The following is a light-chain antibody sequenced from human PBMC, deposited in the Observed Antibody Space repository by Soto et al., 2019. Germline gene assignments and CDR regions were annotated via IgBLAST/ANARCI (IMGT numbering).Light chain of an antibody. CDR3: SSYTSSSTYV. V-gene: IGLV2-14*01. CDR2: EVS. CDR1: SSDVGGYNY. Sequence: QSALTQPASVSGSPGQSITISCTGTSSDVGGYNYVSWYQQHPGKAPKLMIYEVSNRPSGVSNRFSGSKSDNTASLTISGLQAEGEADYYCSSYTSSSTYVFGTGTKVTVL. J-gene: IGLJ1*01.